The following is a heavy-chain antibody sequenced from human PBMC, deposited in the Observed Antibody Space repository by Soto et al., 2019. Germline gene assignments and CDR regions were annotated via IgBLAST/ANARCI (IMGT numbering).Heavy chain of an antibody. V-gene: IGHV3-72*01. Sequence: GGSLRLSCAASGFTFSDHYMDWVRQAPGKGLEWVGRIRNKAKSYTSEYGASVKGRFTISRDDSKKSLYLQMNSLKTEDTAVYYCARGATVTTNYYFGLDVWGEGTTVTVSS. D-gene: IGHD4-4*01. CDR3: ARGATVTTNYYFGLDV. J-gene: IGHJ6*04. CDR2: IRNKAKSYTS. CDR1: GFTFSDHY.